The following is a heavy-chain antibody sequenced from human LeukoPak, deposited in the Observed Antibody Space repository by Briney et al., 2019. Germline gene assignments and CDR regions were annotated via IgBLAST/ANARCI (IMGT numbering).Heavy chain of an antibody. J-gene: IGHJ4*02. CDR3: GSDPYYYDSSGYYPPPLGY. D-gene: IGHD3-22*01. CDR2: IYTSGST. V-gene: IGHV4-4*07. Sequence: SETLSLTCTVSGGSISSYYWSWIRQPAGKGLEWIGRIYTSGSTNYNPSLKSRVTMSVDACKNQFSLNLSSVTGADTAVYYCGSDPYYYDSSGYYPPPLGYWGQGTLVTVSS. CDR1: GGSISSYY.